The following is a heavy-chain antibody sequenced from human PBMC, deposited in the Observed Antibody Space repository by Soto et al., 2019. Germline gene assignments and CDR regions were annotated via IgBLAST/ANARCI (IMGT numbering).Heavy chain of an antibody. J-gene: IGHJ4*02. D-gene: IGHD2-2*01. CDR1: GFTFSTYW. Sequence: EVQLVESGGGLVQPGGSLRLSCAATGFTFSTYWMHWVRQGPGKGLVWVSRISTDGSSTTYADSVKGRFTISRDNAKKTLYLQMNSLSSEDTAVYYCARATGSNHPFDYCGQGTLVTVSS. CDR3: ARATGSNHPFDY. V-gene: IGHV3-74*01. CDR2: ISTDGSST.